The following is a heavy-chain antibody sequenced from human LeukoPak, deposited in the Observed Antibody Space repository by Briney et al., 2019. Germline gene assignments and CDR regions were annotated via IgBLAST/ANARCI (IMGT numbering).Heavy chain of an antibody. CDR1: GFTFSSYW. CDR2: INSDGSST. D-gene: IGHD3-10*01. V-gene: IGHV3-74*01. CDR3: ASYGYGSGQYGMDV. J-gene: IGHJ6*02. Sequence: PGGSLRLSCAASGFTFSSYWMHWVRQAPGKGLVWVSRINSDGSSTSYADSVKGRFTISRDNAKNTLYLQMNSLRAEDTAVYYCASYGYGSGQYGMDVWGQGTTVTVS.